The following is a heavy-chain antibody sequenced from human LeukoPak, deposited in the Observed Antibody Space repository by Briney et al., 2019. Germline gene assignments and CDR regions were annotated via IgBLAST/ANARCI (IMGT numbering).Heavy chain of an antibody. V-gene: IGHV1-18*01. Sequence: ASVKVSCKASGYTFTSYGISWVRQAPGQGLEWMGWISAYNGDTKYAQKLQGRVTMTTDTSTTTAYMELRSLRSDDTAVYYCARDLGIAVAGTGSLVTDYWGQGTLVTVSS. D-gene: IGHD6-19*01. CDR2: ISAYNGDT. CDR1: GYTFTSYG. J-gene: IGHJ4*02. CDR3: ARDLGIAVAGTGSLVTDY.